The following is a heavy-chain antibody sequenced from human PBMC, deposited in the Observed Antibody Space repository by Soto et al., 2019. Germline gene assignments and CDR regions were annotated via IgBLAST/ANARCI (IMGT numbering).Heavy chain of an antibody. CDR1: GFTFSSYA. J-gene: IGHJ4*02. CDR3: ANRYCSGGSCY. Sequence: GGSLRLSCAASGFTFSSYAMSWVRQAPGKGLEWVSAISGSGGSTYYADAVKGRFTISRDNSKNTLYLQMNSLRAEDTAVYYCANRYCSGGSCYWVKGTLVTVTT. V-gene: IGHV3-23*01. D-gene: IGHD2-15*01. CDR2: ISGSGGST.